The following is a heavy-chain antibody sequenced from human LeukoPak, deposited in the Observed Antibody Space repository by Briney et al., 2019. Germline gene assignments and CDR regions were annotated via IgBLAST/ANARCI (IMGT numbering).Heavy chain of an antibody. V-gene: IGHV4-34*01. D-gene: IGHD5-24*01. CDR1: GGSFSGYY. J-gene: IGHJ4*02. CDR3: ARGGRDGYKHYFDY. Sequence: SETLSLTCAVYGGSFSGYYWSWIRQPPGKGLEWIGEINHSGSTNYNPSLKSRVTISVDTSKNQFSLKLSSVTAADTAVYYCARGGRDGYKHYFDYWGQGTLATVSS. CDR2: INHSGST.